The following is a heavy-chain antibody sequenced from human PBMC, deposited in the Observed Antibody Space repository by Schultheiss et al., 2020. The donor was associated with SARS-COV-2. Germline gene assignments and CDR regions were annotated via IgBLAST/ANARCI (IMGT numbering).Heavy chain of an antibody. V-gene: IGHV4-59*13. Sequence: SETLSLTCSVSGASITRYYWSWIRQPPGKGLEWLGYVYHTGSTNYNPSLKSRVSMSLDMSTSQISLTMSSVTAADTAVYYCARRTTVEFDYWGQGTLVTVSS. CDR3: ARRTTVEFDY. CDR2: VYHTGST. J-gene: IGHJ4*02. CDR1: GASITRYY. D-gene: IGHD4-23*01.